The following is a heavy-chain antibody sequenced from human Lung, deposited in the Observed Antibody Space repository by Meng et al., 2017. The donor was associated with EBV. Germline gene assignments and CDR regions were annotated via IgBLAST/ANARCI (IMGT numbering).Heavy chain of an antibody. Sequence: QGLLRESGPGLVKPSGTLSLTCAVSGGSISSSNWWSWVRQPLGKGLEWIGKIYHSGITIYNPSLKSRVTMSVDNSKNQFSLKLNSMTAADTAVYYCARDPTGGEDHQRVWGQGTLVTVSS. CDR2: IYHSGIT. V-gene: IGHV4-4*02. CDR3: ARDPTGGEDHQRV. D-gene: IGHD1-14*01. J-gene: IGHJ4*02. CDR1: GGSISSSNW.